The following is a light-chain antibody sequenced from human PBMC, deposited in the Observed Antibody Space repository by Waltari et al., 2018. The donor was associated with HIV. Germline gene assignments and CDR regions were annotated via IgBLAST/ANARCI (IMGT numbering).Light chain of an antibody. CDR2: SNN. CDR3: AAWDDSLSGWV. CDR1: SSNIGTNY. V-gene: IGLV1-47*02. J-gene: IGLJ3*02. Sequence: QSVLTQPPSASGTPGQRVTISCSGSSSNIGTNYVYWYHQLPGTAPKILIYSNNQRPSGVADRFSGSKSGTSASLAISGLRSEDEADYYCAAWDDSLSGWVFGGGTKLTVL.